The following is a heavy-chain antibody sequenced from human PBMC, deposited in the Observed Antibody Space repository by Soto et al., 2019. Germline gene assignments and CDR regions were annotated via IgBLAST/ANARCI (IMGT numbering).Heavy chain of an antibody. J-gene: IGHJ4*02. CDR1: SGSITSRSW. CDR3: ASHLIMPGTRGFYY. Sequence: QVQLQESGPGLVKPSGTLSLTCAISSGSITSRSWWSWVRQPPGKGLEWIGEISHGGNTNYNPSLRSRLTVSVDRSQNQFSLRLNSVTAADTAVYFCASHLIMPGTRGFYYWGQGSLVAVSS. CDR2: ISHGGNT. V-gene: IGHV4-4*02. D-gene: IGHD1-1*01.